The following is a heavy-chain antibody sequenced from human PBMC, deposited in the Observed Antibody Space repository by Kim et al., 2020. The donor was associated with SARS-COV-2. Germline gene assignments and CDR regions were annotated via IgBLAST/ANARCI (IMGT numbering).Heavy chain of an antibody. J-gene: IGHJ6*03. CDR2: IYYSGST. V-gene: IGHV4-59*01. D-gene: IGHD2-15*01. CDR3: AREYGGNPPSYYYYMDV. CDR1: GGSISSYY. Sequence: SETLSLTCTVSGGSISSYYWSWIRQPPGKGLEWIGYIYYSGSTNYNPSLKSRVTISVDTSKNQFSLKLSSVTAADTAVYYCAREYGGNPPSYYYYMDVWG.